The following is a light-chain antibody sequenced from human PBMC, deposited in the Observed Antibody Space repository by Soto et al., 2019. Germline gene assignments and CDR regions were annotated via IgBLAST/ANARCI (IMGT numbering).Light chain of an antibody. CDR2: GAS. CDR1: QNVPTN. J-gene: IGKJ1*01. Sequence: EILMTQSPATLSVSSGEGATLSCRASQNVPTNLAWYQQKPGQAPRLLIYGASIRATGIPARFSGTGSGTKFTLSISRLYFEDFGVYCSQEFHNWPPTFGEGTKVAI. V-gene: IGKV3-15*01. CDR3: QEFHNWPPT.